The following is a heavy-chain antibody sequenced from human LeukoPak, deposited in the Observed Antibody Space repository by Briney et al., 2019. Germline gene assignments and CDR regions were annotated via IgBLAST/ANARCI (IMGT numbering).Heavy chain of an antibody. D-gene: IGHD3-22*01. CDR1: DGSISSYY. V-gene: IGHV4-59*01. J-gene: IGHJ4*02. Sequence: SETLSLTCTISDGSISSYYWNWIRQSPGKGLEWIGHIHYSGSTHYNPSLQSRVSISIDTSKKHFSLNLRSVTAVDTAVYYCAKWGHFDTSGYFVVDYWGQGTLVTVSS. CDR3: AKWGHFDTSGYFVVDY. CDR2: IHYSGST.